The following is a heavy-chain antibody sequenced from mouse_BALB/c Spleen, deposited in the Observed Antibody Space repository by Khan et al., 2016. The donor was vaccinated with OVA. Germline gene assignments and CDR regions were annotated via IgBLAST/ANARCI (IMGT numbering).Heavy chain of an antibody. CDR1: GYTFTSYT. V-gene: IGHV1-4*01. CDR2: INPSSDYT. CDR3: AREGAYYRSDGWFAY. Sequence: QVQLKESGAELARPGASVKMSCKASGYTFTSYTMHWVKQRPGQGLEWIGYINPSSDYTNYTQKFKDKATLTADKSSSTAYMQLSSLTSEDSAVYDCAREGAYYRSDGWFAYWGQGTLVTVSA. J-gene: IGHJ3*01. D-gene: IGHD2-14*01.